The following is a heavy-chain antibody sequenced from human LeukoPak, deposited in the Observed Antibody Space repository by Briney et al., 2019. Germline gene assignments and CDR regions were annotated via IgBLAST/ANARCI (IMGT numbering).Heavy chain of an antibody. Sequence: PSETLSLTCTVSGGSISSYYWSWIRQPAGKGLEWIGRIYTSGSTNYNPSLNSRVTMSVDTSKNQFSLKLCSVTAADTAVYYCARAGGYCSSTSCYDAFDIWGQGTMVTVSS. CDR1: GGSISSYY. CDR2: IYTSGST. J-gene: IGHJ3*02. V-gene: IGHV4-4*07. CDR3: ARAGGYCSSTSCYDAFDI. D-gene: IGHD2-2*01.